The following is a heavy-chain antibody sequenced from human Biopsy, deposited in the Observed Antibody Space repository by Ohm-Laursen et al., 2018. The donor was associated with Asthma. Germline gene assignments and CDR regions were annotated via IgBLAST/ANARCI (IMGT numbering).Heavy chain of an antibody. D-gene: IGHD2-2*01. J-gene: IGHJ5*02. V-gene: IGHV4-34*01. CDR1: GGSFSGYY. CDR2: INHSGST. Sequence: SQTLSLTCTVYGGSFSGYYWSWIRQPPGKGLEWIGEINHSGSTNYNPSLKSRVTISVDTSKNQFSLKLSSMTAADTAVYYCARAGQCSSTSCYNPGWFDPWGQGTLVTVSS. CDR3: ARAGQCSSTSCYNPGWFDP.